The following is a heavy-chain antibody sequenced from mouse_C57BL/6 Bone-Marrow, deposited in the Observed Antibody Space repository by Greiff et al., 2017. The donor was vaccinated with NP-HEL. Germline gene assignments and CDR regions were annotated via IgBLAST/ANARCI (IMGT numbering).Heavy chain of an antibody. J-gene: IGHJ1*01. Sequence: VQLKESGGGLVKPGGSLKLSCAASGFTFSSYAMSWVRQTPEKRLEWVATISAGGSYTYYPANVKGRFTISSDTAKNTPSLQMSHLKSEDTAMYYCERVNDDDWYFDVWGPGTTVTVSS. CDR2: ISAGGSYT. CDR3: ERVNDDDWYFDV. V-gene: IGHV5-4*01. CDR1: GFTFSSYA. D-gene: IGHD2-4*01.